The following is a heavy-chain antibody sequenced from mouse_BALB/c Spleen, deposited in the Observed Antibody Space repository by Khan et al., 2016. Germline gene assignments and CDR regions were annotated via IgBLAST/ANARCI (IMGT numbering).Heavy chain of an antibody. CDR2: INSDGSAI. V-gene: IGHV11-2*02. J-gene: IGHJ1*01. CDR3: MRSYAYYWYFDV. Sequence: EVQLLETGGGLVQPGGSRGLSCEGSGFTFSGFWMSWVRQTPGKTLEWIGDINSDGSAINYAPSIKDRFTIFRDNDKSTLYLQMSNVRSEDTATYFCMRSYAYYWYFDVWGAWTTVTVSS. CDR1: GFTFSGFW.